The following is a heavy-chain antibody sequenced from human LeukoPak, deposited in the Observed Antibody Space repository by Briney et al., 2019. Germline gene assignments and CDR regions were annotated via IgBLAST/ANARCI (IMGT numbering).Heavy chain of an antibody. CDR3: AKESWSTDSGKGAFDI. V-gene: IGHV3-30*18. D-gene: IGHD3-10*01. J-gene: IGHJ3*02. CDR1: GFTFSSYG. CDR2: ISYDATNK. Sequence: PGRSLRLSCAAFGFTFSSYGIHWVRQAPGKGLEWVAFISYDATNKYFTDSVKGRFTISRDNSKKTLYLQMNSLRPEDTAVYYCAKESWSTDSGKGAFDIWGQGTMVTVSS.